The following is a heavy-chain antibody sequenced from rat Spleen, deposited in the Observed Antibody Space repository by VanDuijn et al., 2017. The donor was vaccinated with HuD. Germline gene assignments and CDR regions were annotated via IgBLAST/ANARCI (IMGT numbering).Heavy chain of an antibody. CDR3: KRVKLGAGYYCDY. CDR1: GFTYSNYY. Sequence: EVQLVESGGGLVQPGRSLKLSCAASGFTYSNYYMAWVRQAPTKGLEWVASISTGGSTYYPDSVKGRFTISRDNAKSTLYLQMNSLRSEDTATYDCKRVKLGAGYYCDYWGQGVMVTVSS. CDR2: ISTGGST. V-gene: IGHV5-27*01. D-gene: IGHD5-1*01. J-gene: IGHJ2*01.